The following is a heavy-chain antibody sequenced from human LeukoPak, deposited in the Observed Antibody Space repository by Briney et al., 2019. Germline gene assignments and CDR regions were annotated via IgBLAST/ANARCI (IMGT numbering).Heavy chain of an antibody. D-gene: IGHD3-9*01. CDR1: GFTFTNYA. V-gene: IGHV3-23*01. CDR3: AKDPVLRYFDWQHIGLGLDY. CDR2: MSGSGGST. Sequence: GGSLRLSCAASGFTFTNYAMSWVRQAPGKGLKWVSGMSGSGGSTYYADSVKGRFTISRDNSKKTLYLQMNSLRAEDTAVYYCAKDPVLRYFDWQHIGLGLDYWGQGTLVTVSS. J-gene: IGHJ4*02.